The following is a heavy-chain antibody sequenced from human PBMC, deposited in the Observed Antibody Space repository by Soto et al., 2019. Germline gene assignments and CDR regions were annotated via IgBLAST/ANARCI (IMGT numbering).Heavy chain of an antibody. CDR3: ARRGGGAYPYYFDY. CDR2: IDHSGST. Sequence: QVQLQQWGAGLLKPSETLSLTCAVYGGSFSGPYWSWIRQPPGKGLEWIGEIDHSGSTNYNPSLKSRVTRSVDTAKTQFSLRLGSVTAADTAVYYCARRGGGAYPYYFDYWGQGTLVTVSS. V-gene: IGHV4-34*01. J-gene: IGHJ4*02. CDR1: GGSFSGPY. D-gene: IGHD3-16*01.